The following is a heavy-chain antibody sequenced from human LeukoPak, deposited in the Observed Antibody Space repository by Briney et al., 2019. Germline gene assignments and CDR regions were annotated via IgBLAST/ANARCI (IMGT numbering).Heavy chain of an antibody. CDR3: ARASYSGSFGYYYYMDV. J-gene: IGHJ6*03. V-gene: IGHV4-4*07. CDR2: ISGSGTI. Sequence: SETLSLTCTVSGGSIHSYWSWIRQPAGKGLEWIGRISGSGTITYNPALQSRLTISIDTSKNQFSLKLMSVTAADTAVYYCARASYSGSFGYYYYMDVWGKGTTVTISS. D-gene: IGHD1-26*01. CDR1: GGSIHSY.